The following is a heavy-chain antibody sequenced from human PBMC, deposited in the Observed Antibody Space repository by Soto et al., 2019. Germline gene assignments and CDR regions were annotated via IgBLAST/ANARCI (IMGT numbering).Heavy chain of an antibody. CDR2: IYYSGST. CDR1: GGSISSYY. CDR3: ARMNYYDTSGYPFDY. V-gene: IGHV4-59*01. D-gene: IGHD3-22*01. Sequence: SETLSLTCTVAGGSISSYYWSWIRQPPGKELEWIGYIYYSGSTNYNPSLKSRVTMSADTSKNQFSLKLNSVTAADTAVYYCARMNYYDTSGYPFDYWGQGTLVTVSS. J-gene: IGHJ4*02.